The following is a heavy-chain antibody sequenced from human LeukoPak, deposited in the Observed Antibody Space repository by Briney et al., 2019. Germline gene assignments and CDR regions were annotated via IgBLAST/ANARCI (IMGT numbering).Heavy chain of an antibody. CDR3: ARETSLYCTGNDCYWAFDR. CDR2: IKQDESKT. D-gene: IGHD2-21*02. Sequence: PGGSLRLSCVASGFTFSNHWMSWVRQAPGKGPEWVANIKQDESKTYYVDTVKGRFTISRDNAKNLLYLQINSLRAEDTAVYYCARETSLYCTGNDCYWAFDRWGQGTLVTVSS. V-gene: IGHV3-7*01. CDR1: GFTFSNHW. J-gene: IGHJ5*02.